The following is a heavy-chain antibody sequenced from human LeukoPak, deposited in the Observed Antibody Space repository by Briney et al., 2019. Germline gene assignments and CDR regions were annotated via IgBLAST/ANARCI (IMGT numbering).Heavy chain of an antibody. J-gene: IGHJ3*01. D-gene: IGHD3-10*01. V-gene: IGHV1-8*01. CDR1: GYTFTSYD. CDR3: ARGRASYYYGSGS. CDR2: MNPNSGNT. Sequence: GASVKVSCKASGYTFTSYDIKWVRQATGQGREWMGWMNPNSGNTGYAQKFQGRVTMTRNTSISTAYMELSSLRSEDTAVYYCARGRASYYYGSGSWGQGTMVTVSS.